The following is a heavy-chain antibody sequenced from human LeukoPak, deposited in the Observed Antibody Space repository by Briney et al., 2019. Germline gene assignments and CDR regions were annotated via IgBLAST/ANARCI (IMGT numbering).Heavy chain of an antibody. V-gene: IGHV4-4*02. Sequence: SETLSLTCAVSGGSIKSNNWWSWVRQPPGKGLEWIGEIYHSGSTNYNPSLESRVTVSVDKSKNQFSLKLSSVTAADSAVYYCARRYASSLMWGQGTLVTVSS. CDR2: IYHSGST. CDR1: GGSIKSNNW. J-gene: IGHJ4*02. CDR3: ARRYASSLM. D-gene: IGHD6-6*01.